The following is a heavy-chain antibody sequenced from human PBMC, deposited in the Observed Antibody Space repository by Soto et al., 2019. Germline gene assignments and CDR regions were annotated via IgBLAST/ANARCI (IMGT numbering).Heavy chain of an antibody. CDR3: TNDYSSSWSNYYGMDV. D-gene: IGHD6-13*01. CDR1: GFTFSNAW. V-gene: IGHV3-15*01. CDR2: IKSKTDGGTT. J-gene: IGHJ6*02. Sequence: GSLSLSCAASGFTFSNAWMSWVRQAPGKGLEWVGRIKSKTDGGTTDYAAPVKGRFTISRDDSKNTLYLQMNSLKTEDTAVYYCTNDYSSSWSNYYGMDVWGQGTTVTVSS.